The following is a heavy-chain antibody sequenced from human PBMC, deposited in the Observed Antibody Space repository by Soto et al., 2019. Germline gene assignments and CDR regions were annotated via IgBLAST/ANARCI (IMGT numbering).Heavy chain of an antibody. J-gene: IGHJ4*02. CDR2: ISSSSSTI. Sequence: GGSLRLSCAASGFTFSSYSMNWVRQAPGKGLEWVSYISSSSSTIYYADSVKGRFTISRDNAKNSLYLQMNSLRDEDTAVYYCARDSLRNYDILTSYPVGFDNRAQESLLTISS. D-gene: IGHD3-9*01. CDR3: ARDSLRNYDILTSYPVGFDN. V-gene: IGHV3-48*02. CDR1: GFTFSSYS.